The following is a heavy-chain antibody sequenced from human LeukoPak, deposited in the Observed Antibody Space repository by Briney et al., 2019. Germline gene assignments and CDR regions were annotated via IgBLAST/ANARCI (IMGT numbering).Heavy chain of an antibody. D-gene: IGHD4-17*01. CDR3: ARQGYGDLSDY. J-gene: IGHJ4*02. V-gene: IGHV4-59*08. Sequence: KPSETLSLTCTVSGGSISSYYWSWIRQPPGKGLEWIGYIYYSGSTNYNPSLKSRVTISVDTSKNQFSLKLSSVTAADTAVYYCARQGYGDLSDYWGQGTLVTVSS. CDR2: IYYSGST. CDR1: GGSISSYY.